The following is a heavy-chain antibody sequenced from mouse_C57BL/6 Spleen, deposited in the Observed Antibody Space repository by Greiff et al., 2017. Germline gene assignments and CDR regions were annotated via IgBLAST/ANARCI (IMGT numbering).Heavy chain of an antibody. V-gene: IGHV1-47*01. CDR1: GYTFTTYP. J-gene: IGHJ4*01. CDR2: FHPYNDDT. D-gene: IGHD2-2*01. Sequence: VQLQQSGAELVKPGASVKMSCKASGYTFTTYPIEWMKQNHGKSLEWIGNFHPYNDDTKYNEKFKGKATLTVEKSSSTVYLELSRLTSDDSAVYYCAIYGYDGYYAMDYWGQGTSVTVSS. CDR3: AIYGYDGYYAMDY.